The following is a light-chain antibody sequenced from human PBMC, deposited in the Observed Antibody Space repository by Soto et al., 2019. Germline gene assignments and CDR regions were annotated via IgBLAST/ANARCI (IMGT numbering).Light chain of an antibody. CDR2: GAS. J-gene: IGKJ3*01. V-gene: IGKV3-20*01. Sequence: EIVLTQSPGTLSLSPGERATLACRASQSVRNSYLAWYQQKPGQAPRLLIYGASTRATGIPDRFSGSGSGTGFTLTISRLEPEDFAVYYCQQYGSSPRFTFGPGTKVDI. CDR3: QQYGSSPRFT. CDR1: QSVRNSY.